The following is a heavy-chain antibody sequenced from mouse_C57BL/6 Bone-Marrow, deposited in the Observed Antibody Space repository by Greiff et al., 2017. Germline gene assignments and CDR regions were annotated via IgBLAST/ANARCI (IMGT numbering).Heavy chain of an antibody. Sequence: VKLVESGAELMKPGASVKLSCKATGYTFTGYWIEWVKQRPGHGLEWIGEILPGSGSTNYNEKFKGKATFTAATSSNTAYMQLSSLTTEAADVYDGTTGPRYYGSRGYWGQGTTLTVSS. D-gene: IGHD1-1*01. CDR1: GYTFTGYW. V-gene: IGHV1-9*01. CDR3: TTGPRYYGSRGY. J-gene: IGHJ2*01. CDR2: ILPGSGST.